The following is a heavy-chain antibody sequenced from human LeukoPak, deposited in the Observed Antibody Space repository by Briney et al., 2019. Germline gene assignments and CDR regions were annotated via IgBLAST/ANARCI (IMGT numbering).Heavy chain of an antibody. CDR2: INQDGNDK. V-gene: IGHV3-7*03. D-gene: IGHD3-10*01. J-gene: IGHJ4*02. Sequence: TGGSLRLSCAASGFTFSNYWMTWIRQAPGKGLEWVANINQDGNDKYYVDSVKGRFTISRDNTKSPVFLQMNSLRAEDTAVYYCAVTRTRGDHWGQGTLVTVSS. CDR3: AVTRTRGDH. CDR1: GFTFSNYW.